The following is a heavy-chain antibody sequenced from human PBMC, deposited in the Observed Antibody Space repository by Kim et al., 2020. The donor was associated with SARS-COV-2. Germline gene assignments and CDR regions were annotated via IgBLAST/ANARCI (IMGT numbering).Heavy chain of an antibody. CDR2: ISYDGSNK. J-gene: IGHJ6*02. Sequence: GGSLRLSCAASGFTFSSYAMHWVRQAPGKGLEWVAVISYDGSNKYYADSVKGRFTISRDNSKNTLYLQMNSLRAEDTAVYYCARDSFPRGAVLWFGETSYYYGMDVWGQGTTVTVSS. V-gene: IGHV3-30*04. D-gene: IGHD3-10*01. CDR3: ARDSFPRGAVLWFGETSYYYGMDV. CDR1: GFTFSSYA.